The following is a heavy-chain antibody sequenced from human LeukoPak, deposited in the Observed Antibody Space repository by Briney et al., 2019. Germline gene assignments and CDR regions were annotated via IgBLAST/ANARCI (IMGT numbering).Heavy chain of an antibody. J-gene: IGHJ4*02. Sequence: PSETLSLTCTVSGGSISSSSYYWGWIRQPPGKGLEWIGEINHSGSTNYNPSLKSRVTISVDTSKNQFSLKLSSVTAADTAVYYCARTRIVVLRRATEFDYWGQGTLVTVSS. CDR2: INHSGST. V-gene: IGHV4-39*07. D-gene: IGHD1-26*01. CDR1: GGSISSSSYY. CDR3: ARTRIVVLRRATEFDY.